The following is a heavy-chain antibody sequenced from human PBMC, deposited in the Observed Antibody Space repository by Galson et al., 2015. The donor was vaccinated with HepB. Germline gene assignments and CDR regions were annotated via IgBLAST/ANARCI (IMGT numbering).Heavy chain of an antibody. Sequence: SLRLSCAASGFTFSKFAMHWVRQAPGKGLEWVALTSYDGSSKFYADSVKGRFTISRDNSKDTLDLELNSLRLEDTAVYYCARDSGTYLEYLQHWGQGTLVTVSS. CDR3: ARDSGTYLEYLQH. V-gene: IGHV3-30-3*01. D-gene: IGHD1-26*01. CDR2: TSYDGSSK. CDR1: GFTFSKFA. J-gene: IGHJ1*01.